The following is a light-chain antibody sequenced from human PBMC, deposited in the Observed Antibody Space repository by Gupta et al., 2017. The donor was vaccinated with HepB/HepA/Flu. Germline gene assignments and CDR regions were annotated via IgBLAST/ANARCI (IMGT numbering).Light chain of an antibody. CDR2: SRT. CDR1: SSNIGTNV. Sequence: SVLTQPPSVAGTPGQRVVISCSGSSSNIGTNVVYWYPHLPAAAPRPLIFSRTQRPSGVTERFFCSTAGTSAYLDIGGLGSEEEADYFGVGSDDTLVGWLFGGGTRMTVL. CDR3: VGSDDTLVGWL. J-gene: IGLJ3*02. V-gene: IGLV1-47*02.